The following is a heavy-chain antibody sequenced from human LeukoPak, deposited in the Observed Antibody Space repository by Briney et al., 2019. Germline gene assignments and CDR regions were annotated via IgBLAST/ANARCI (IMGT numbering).Heavy chain of an antibody. CDR3: AKDVSGSNYYYYYMDV. V-gene: IGHV3-23*01. D-gene: IGHD3-10*01. Sequence: PGGTLRLSCAASGFTFSSYGMSWVRQAPGKGLEWVSAISGSGGSTYYADSVKGRFTISRDNSKNTLYLQMNSLRAEDTAVYYCAKDVSGSNYYYYYMDVWGKGTTVTISS. CDR1: GFTFSSYG. CDR2: ISGSGGST. J-gene: IGHJ6*03.